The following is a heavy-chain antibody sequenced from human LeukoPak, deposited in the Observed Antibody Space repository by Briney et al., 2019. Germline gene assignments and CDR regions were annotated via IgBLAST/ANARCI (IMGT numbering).Heavy chain of an antibody. CDR2: IYHSGST. CDR3: ARDVDY. V-gene: IGHV4-38-2*02. J-gene: IGHJ4*02. Sequence: SETLSLTCTVSGYSISSGYYWGWIRQPPGKGLEWIGSIYHSGSTYYNPSLKSRVTISVDTSKNQFSLKLTSVTAADTTVYYCARDVDYWGQGTLVAVSS. CDR1: GYSISSGYY.